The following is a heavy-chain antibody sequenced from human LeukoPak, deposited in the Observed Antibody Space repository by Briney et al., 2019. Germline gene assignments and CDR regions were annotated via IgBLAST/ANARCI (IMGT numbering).Heavy chain of an antibody. CDR1: GYSFTSYW. J-gene: IGHJ4*02. D-gene: IGHD2-15*01. CDR2: IYPGDSDT. V-gene: IGHV5-51*01. CDR3: ARRYCSGGSCYHFDY. Sequence: GESLKISWKGSGYSFTSYWIGWVRPMPGKGLEWMGIIYPGDSDTSYSPSFQGQVPIPADKTISTAYLQWSSLKASDTAMYYCARRYCSGGSCYHFDYWGQGTLVTVSS.